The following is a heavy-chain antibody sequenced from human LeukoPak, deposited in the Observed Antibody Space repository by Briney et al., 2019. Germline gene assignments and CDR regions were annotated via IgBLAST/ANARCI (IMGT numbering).Heavy chain of an antibody. CDR2: MNPNSGNT. V-gene: IGHV1-8*02. CDR3: ASGFGQSSVTNVDY. CDR1: GCTFTSYY. D-gene: IGHD4-17*01. Sequence: ASVKVSCKASGCTFTSYYMHWVRQAPGQGLEWMGWMNPNSGNTGYAQKFQGRVTMTRNTSISTAYMELSSLRSEDTAVYYCASGFGQSSVTNVDYWGQGTLVTVSS. J-gene: IGHJ4*02.